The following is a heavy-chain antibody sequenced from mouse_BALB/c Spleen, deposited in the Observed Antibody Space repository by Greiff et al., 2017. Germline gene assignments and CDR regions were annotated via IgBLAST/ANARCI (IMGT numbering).Heavy chain of an antibody. J-gene: IGHJ2*01. D-gene: IGHD2-4*01. CDR1: GYSITSDYA. V-gene: IGHV3-2*02. Sequence: EVQLQQSGPGLVKPSQSLSLTCTVTGYSITSDYAWNWIRQFPGNKLEWMGYISYSGSTSYNPSLKSRISITRDTSKNQFFLQLNSVTTEDTATYYCARGGITTSDYWGQGTTLTVSS. CDR3: ARGGITTSDY. CDR2: ISYSGST.